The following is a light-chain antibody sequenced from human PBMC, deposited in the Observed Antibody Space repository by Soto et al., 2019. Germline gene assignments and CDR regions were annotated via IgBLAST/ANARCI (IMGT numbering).Light chain of an antibody. V-gene: IGKV1-16*02. CDR2: AAS. Sequence: IQMTQCPSSLSSSLGYIVTITFRASQGISDHFAWFQQKPGKAPKSLIYAASSLHSGVPSKFSGSGSGTDFTLTISSLQPEDFATYYCQQYNSYPRTFGPGTRLEIK. CDR1: QGISDH. CDR3: QQYNSYPRT. J-gene: IGKJ5*01.